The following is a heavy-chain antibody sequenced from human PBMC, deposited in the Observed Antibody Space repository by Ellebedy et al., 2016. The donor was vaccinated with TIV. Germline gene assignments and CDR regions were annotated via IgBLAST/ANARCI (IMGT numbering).Heavy chain of an antibody. CDR3: ARDPDGDYWYFDL. V-gene: IGHV3-7*03. J-gene: IGHJ2*01. CDR2: IKQDGSEK. CDR1: GFTFSSYW. Sequence: GESLKISCAASGFTFSSYWMSWVRQAPGKGLEWVANIKQDGSEKYYVDSVKGRFTISRDNAKNSLYLQMNSLRAEDTAVYYCARDPDGDYWYFDLWGRGTLVTVSS. D-gene: IGHD4-17*01.